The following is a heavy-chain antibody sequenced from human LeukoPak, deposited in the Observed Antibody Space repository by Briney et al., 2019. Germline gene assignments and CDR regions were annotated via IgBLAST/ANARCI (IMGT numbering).Heavy chain of an antibody. Sequence: SETLSLTCAVYGGSLSGYYWSWIRQPPGKGLEWIGEINHSGSTNYNPSLKSRVTISVDTSKNQFSLKLSSVTAADTAVYYCARIPHFDYWGQGTLVTVSS. CDR3: ARIPHFDY. CDR2: INHSGST. J-gene: IGHJ4*02. CDR1: GGSLSGYY. V-gene: IGHV4-34*01.